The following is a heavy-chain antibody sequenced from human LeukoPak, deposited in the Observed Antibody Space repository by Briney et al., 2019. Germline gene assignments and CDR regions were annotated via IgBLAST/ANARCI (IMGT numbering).Heavy chain of an antibody. Sequence: GGSLRLSCAASGFTFSSYEMNWVRQAPGKGLEWVSYISSSGSTIYYADSVKGRFTISRDNAKNSLYLQMNSLRAEDTAVYYCARDEVVTAILDAFDIWGQGTMVTVSS. V-gene: IGHV3-48*03. J-gene: IGHJ3*02. D-gene: IGHD2-21*02. CDR2: ISSSGSTI. CDR1: GFTFSSYE. CDR3: ARDEVVTAILDAFDI.